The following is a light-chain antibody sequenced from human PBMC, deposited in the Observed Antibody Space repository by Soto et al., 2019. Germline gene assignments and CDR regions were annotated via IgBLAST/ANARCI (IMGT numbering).Light chain of an antibody. CDR3: QQGDSFPFT. V-gene: IGKV1-12*01. CDR2: AAS. Sequence: DIQMTHSPSSVSASVGDRVTITCRASQDISTWVAWYQQKPGKAPKLLISAASTLQSGVPRRFSGSGSGTDFTLIISSLQPEDFATYFCQQGDSFPFTFGGGTKVQIK. CDR1: QDISTW. J-gene: IGKJ4*01.